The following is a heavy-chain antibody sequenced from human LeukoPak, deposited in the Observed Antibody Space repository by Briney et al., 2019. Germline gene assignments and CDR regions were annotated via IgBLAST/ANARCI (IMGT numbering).Heavy chain of an antibody. J-gene: IGHJ4*02. D-gene: IGHD6-13*01. V-gene: IGHV3-30*18. CDR2: ISYDGSNK. CDR3: AKGIKGGIAASFDY. Sequence: GGSLRLSCAASGFTFSSYGMHWVRQAPGKGLEWVAVISYDGSNKYYADSVKGRFTISRDNSKNTLYLQMNSLRAEDTAVYYCAKGIKGGIAASFDYWGQGTLVTVSS. CDR1: GFTFSSYG.